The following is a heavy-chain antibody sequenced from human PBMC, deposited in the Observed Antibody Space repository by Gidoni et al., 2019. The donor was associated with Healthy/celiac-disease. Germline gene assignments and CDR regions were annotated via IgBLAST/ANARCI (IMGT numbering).Heavy chain of an antibody. CDR1: GFTFSSYG. CDR3: ARAAGHNDY. Sequence: QVQLVESGGGVVQPGRSLRLSCAASGFTFSSYGMHWVRQAPGKGLEWFAVRSYDGRYKYYADSVKGRFTISRDNSKNTLYLQMNSLRAEDTAVYYCARAAGHNDYWGQGTLVTVSS. V-gene: IGHV3-30*03. CDR2: RSYDGRYK. D-gene: IGHD6-13*01. J-gene: IGHJ4*02.